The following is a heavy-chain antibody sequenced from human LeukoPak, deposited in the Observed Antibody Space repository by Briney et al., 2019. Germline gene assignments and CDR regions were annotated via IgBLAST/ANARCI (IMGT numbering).Heavy chain of an antibody. CDR3: ARGDRPMTTDAFDI. D-gene: IGHD4-17*01. CDR2: ISGTSTYI. V-gene: IGHV3-21*06. J-gene: IGHJ3*02. Sequence: PGGSLRLSCAASGFTFIRNSMNWVRQAPGKGLEWVSSISGTSTYIYYADSVKGRFTISRDNAKNSLYLQMNSLRAEDTAVYYCARGDRPMTTDAFDIWGQGTMVTVSS. CDR1: GFTFIRNS.